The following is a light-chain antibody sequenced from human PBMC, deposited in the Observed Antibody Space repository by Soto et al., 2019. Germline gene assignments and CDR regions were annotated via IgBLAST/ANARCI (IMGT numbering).Light chain of an antibody. J-gene: IGKJ4*01. Sequence: DIQMNQSPSSLSASVGDRVTITCRASQGIRNDLAWYQQQPGKAPKRLIYAASSLQSGVPSRFSGSGSGTEFTLTISSLQPEDFATYFCLQHNSYPRVTFVGGTKVEIE. CDR2: AAS. CDR3: LQHNSYPRVT. V-gene: IGKV1-17*01. CDR1: QGIRND.